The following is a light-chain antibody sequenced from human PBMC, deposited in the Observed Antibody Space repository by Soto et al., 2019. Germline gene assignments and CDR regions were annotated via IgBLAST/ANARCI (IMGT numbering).Light chain of an antibody. J-gene: IGKJ1*01. V-gene: IGKV3-20*01. CDR3: QQYASSPFWT. Sequence: EIVLTQSPGTLSLSPGEGATLSCRASQSVSGNYLAWYQPKPGQAPRLLMFGASNRATGIPDRFSGSGSGTDFSLTISRLEPEDFAVYYCQQYASSPFWTFGQGTKVEVK. CDR2: GAS. CDR1: QSVSGNY.